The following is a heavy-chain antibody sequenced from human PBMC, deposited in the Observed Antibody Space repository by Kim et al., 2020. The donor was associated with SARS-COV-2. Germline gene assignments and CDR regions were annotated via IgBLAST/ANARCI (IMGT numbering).Heavy chain of an antibody. CDR3: ARRRGYNWNEFDY. J-gene: IGHJ4*02. V-gene: IGHV5-51*01. Sequence: RPSLHAQVTISADKSTSTAYLQWSSLKASATAMYYCARRRGYNWNEFDYWGQGTLVTVSS. D-gene: IGHD1-1*01.